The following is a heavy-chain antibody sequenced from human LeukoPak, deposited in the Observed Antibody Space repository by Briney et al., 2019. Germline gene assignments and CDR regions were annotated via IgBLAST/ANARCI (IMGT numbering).Heavy chain of an antibody. D-gene: IGHD3-10*01. CDR2: ISYDGSNK. CDR1: GFTFSSYA. CDR3: AKAADYYGSGNYRD. V-gene: IGHV3-30-3*01. Sequence: PGRSLRLSCAASGFTFSSYAMHWVRQAPGKGLEWVAVISYDGSNKYYADSVKGRFTISRDNSKNTLYLQMNSLRAEDTAVYYCAKAADYYGSGNYRDWGQGTLVTVSS. J-gene: IGHJ4*02.